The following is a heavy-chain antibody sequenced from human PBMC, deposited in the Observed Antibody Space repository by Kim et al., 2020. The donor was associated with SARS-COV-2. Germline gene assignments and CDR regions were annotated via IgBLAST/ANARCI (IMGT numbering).Heavy chain of an antibody. Sequence: SETLSLTCTVSGGSISSSSYYWGWIRQPPGKGLEWIGSIYYSGSTYYNPSLKSRVTISVDTSKNQFSLKLSSVTAADTAVYYCARHRNTGGYYYYGMDVWGQGTTVTVSS. CDR1: GGSISSSSYY. V-gene: IGHV4-39*01. CDR2: IYYSGST. CDR3: ARHRNTGGYYYYGMDV. J-gene: IGHJ6*02.